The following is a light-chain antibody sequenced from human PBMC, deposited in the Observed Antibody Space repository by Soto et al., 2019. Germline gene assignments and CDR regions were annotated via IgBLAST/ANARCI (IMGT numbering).Light chain of an antibody. CDR2: SAS. J-gene: IGKJ1*01. CDR3: QQYNSYSTFGPAT. CDR1: QSISTW. V-gene: IGKV1-5*03. Sequence: DIQMTQSPSTLSASVGDRVPITCRASQSISTWLAWYQQKPGKAPKLLIYSASDLESGVPSRFSGSGFGTEFTLTITSLQPDDFATYYCQQYNSYSTFGPATFGQGTKVDIK.